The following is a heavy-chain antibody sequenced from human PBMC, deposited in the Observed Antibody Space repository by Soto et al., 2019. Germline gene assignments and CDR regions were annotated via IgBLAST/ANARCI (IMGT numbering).Heavy chain of an antibody. CDR1: GFTVSNYW. Sequence: GGSLRLSCAASGFTVSNYWMNWVRQAPGKGLVRVSHIKSDGTTSYADSVEGRFTVSRDDAKNTFYLQMNSLRAEDTAVYYCAKDRGEEGLKFLEWFGGMDVWGHGTTVTVSS. CDR2: IKSDGTT. D-gene: IGHD3-3*01. CDR3: AKDRGEEGLKFLEWFGGMDV. V-gene: IGHV3-74*01. J-gene: IGHJ6*02.